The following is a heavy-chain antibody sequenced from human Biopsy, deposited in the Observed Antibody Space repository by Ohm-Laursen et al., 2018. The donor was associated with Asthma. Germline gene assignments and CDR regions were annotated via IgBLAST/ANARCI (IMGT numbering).Heavy chain of an antibody. D-gene: IGHD1-26*01. CDR3: VHTLVGLKAFDF. V-gene: IGHV2-5*02. Sequence: TLTLTSTFSGFSLSTSGGGVGWIRQPPGKALEWLGNIYWDDDKRYSPSLQSRLTITRDTPKDQVVLTMTNMGPVDTGTYYCVHTLVGLKAFDFWGQGTLVTVSS. J-gene: IGHJ4*02. CDR2: IYWDDDK. CDR1: GFSLSTSGGG.